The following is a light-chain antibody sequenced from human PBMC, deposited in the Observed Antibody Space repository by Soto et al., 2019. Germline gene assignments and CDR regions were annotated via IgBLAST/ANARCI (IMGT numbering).Light chain of an antibody. CDR1: QDIRHY. Sequence: DIQLTQSPPSVSASVGDRVTITCQASQDIRHYLNWYQQKPGEAPNLVIYDASTLQGGVPSRFTGSGSGTIFTFPISRLQREEVATYYCQQYDTIPVFGLGTKV. V-gene: IGKV1-33*01. J-gene: IGKJ3*01. CDR2: DAS. CDR3: QQYDTIPV.